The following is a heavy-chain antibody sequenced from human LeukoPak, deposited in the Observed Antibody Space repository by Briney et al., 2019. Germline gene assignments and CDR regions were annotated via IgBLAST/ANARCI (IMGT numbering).Heavy chain of an antibody. V-gene: IGHV4-39*07. CDR2: IYYSAST. Sequence: SETLSLTCTVSGGSISSSSYYWGWIPQPPGKGLEWIGSIYYSASTYYNPSLKSRVTISVGTSKIQFSLKLSSVTAADTAVYYCAREVAARPPYYFDYWGQGTLVTVSP. J-gene: IGHJ4*02. CDR1: GGSISSSSYY. D-gene: IGHD6-6*01. CDR3: AREVAARPPYYFDY.